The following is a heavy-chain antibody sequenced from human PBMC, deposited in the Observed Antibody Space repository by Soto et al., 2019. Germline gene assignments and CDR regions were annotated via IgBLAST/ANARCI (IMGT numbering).Heavy chain of an antibody. J-gene: IGHJ3*02. Sequence: SVKVSCKASGGTFSSYAINWVRQAPGQGLEWMGGIIPIFGTANYAQKFQGRVTITADKSTSTAYMELSSLRSEHPAVYYCARINESQRVGWAFDIWGQGTMVTVSS. CDR2: IIPIFGTA. CDR1: GGTFSSYA. D-gene: IGHD2-2*01. V-gene: IGHV1-69*06. CDR3: ARINESQRVGWAFDI.